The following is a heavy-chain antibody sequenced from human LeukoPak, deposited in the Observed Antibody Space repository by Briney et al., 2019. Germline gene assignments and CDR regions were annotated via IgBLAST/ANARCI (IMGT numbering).Heavy chain of an antibody. CDR3: ARVAGILTGSVNWFDP. CDR1: GYTFTSYG. D-gene: IGHD3-9*01. CDR2: ISAYNGNT. J-gene: IGHJ5*02. Sequence: ASVKVSCKASGYTFTSYGISWVRQAPGQGLEWMGWISAYNGNTNYAQKLQGRVTMTTDTSTSTAYMELRSLRSEDTAVYYCARVAGILTGSVNWFDPWGQGTLVTVSS. V-gene: IGHV1-18*01.